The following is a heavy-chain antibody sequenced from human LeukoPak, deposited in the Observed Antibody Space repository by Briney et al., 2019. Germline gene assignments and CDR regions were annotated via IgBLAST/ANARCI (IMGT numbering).Heavy chain of an antibody. CDR2: ISSSGGTT. D-gene: IGHD5-24*01. J-gene: IGHJ4*02. CDR1: GFTFSNFA. Sequence: GGSLRLSCAASGFTFSNFAMSWVRQAPGKGLEWVAAISSSGGTTYYADSMRGRFSISRDNSKSMLYLEMSSLRADDTAVYYCAKVAARRDYEAYFEYWGQGTQVTVSS. CDR3: AKVAARRDYEAYFEY. V-gene: IGHV3-23*01.